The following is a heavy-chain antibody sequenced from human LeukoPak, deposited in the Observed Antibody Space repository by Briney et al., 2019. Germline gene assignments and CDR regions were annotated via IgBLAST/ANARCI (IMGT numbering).Heavy chain of an antibody. CDR2: IYYSGST. CDR1: GGSISSYY. D-gene: IGHD6-13*01. Sequence: SETLSLTCTVSGGSISSYYWSWIRQPPGKGLEWIGYIYYSGSTNYNPSLKGRVTISVDTSKNQFSLKLSSVTAADAAVYYCARTSVVAAADPYFDYWGQGTMVTVSS. V-gene: IGHV4-59*01. CDR3: ARTSVVAAADPYFDY. J-gene: IGHJ4*02.